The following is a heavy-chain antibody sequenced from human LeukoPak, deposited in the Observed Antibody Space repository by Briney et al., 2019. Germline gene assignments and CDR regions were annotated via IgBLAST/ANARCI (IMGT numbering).Heavy chain of an antibody. D-gene: IGHD3-3*02. CDR3: ARGHYYFDC. J-gene: IGHJ4*02. V-gene: IGHV3-23*01. CDR1: GCTFSGYA. Sequence: GGSLRLSCAASGCTFSGYAMVWFRQAPGKGLEWVSGISASGGSTYYADSVKGRFTISRDSSKNTLSLQMNSLGGEDTAVYYCARGHYYFDCWGQGTLVTVSS. CDR2: ISASGGST.